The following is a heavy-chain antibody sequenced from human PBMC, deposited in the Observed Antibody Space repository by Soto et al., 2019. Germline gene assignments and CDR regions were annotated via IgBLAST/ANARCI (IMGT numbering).Heavy chain of an antibody. V-gene: IGHV3-21*01. J-gene: IGHJ4*02. CDR3: ARDYGPMIVVANPDY. CDR1: GFTFSSYS. CDR2: ISSSSSYI. Sequence: GGSLRLSCAASGFTFSSYSMNWVRQAPGKGLEWVSSISSSSSYIYYADSVKGRFTISRDNAKNSLYLQMNSLRAEDTAVYYCARDYGPMIVVANPDYWGQGTLVTVSS. D-gene: IGHD3-22*01.